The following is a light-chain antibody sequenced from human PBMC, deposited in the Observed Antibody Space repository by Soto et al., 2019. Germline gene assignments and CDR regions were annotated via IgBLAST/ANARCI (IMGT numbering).Light chain of an antibody. CDR2: GAS. Sequence: EIVMTQSPATLSVSPGERATLSCRASQSVSSNLAWYQQKPGQAPRLLIYGASTRATGTPARFSGSGSGTEXTLTXXXXXXXXXAVFYCLQYNNWWTFGQGTKV. CDR3: LQYNNWWT. J-gene: IGKJ1*01. CDR1: QSVSSN. V-gene: IGKV3-15*01.